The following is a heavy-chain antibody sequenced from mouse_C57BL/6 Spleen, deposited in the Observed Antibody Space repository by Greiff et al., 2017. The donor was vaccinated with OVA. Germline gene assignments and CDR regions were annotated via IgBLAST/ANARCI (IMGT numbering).Heavy chain of an antibody. CDR1: GYTFTSYW. CDR2: IYPSDSET. D-gene: IGHD1-1*01. V-gene: IGHV1-61*01. Sequence: VQLQQPGAELVRPGSSVKLSCKASGYTFTSYWMDWVKQRPGQGLEWIGNIYPSDSETHYNQKFKDKATLTVDKSSSTAYMQLSSLTSEDSAVYYCARSGGSSPVAYWGQGTLVTVSA. CDR3: ARSGGSSPVAY. J-gene: IGHJ3*01.